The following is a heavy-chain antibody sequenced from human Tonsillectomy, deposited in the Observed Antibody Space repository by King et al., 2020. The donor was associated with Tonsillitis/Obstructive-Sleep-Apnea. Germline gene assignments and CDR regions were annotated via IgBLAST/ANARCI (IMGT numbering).Heavy chain of an antibody. CDR3: ARESGYDILTGYYRTFDY. CDR1: GFTFSSYS. CDR2: NSSGSSYI. Sequence: QLVQSGGGLVKPGGSLRLSCAASGFTFSSYSMNWVRQAPGKGLEWVSSNSSGSSYIYYSDSVKGRFTISRDNAKNTLYLQMNSLRAEDTAVYYCARESGYDILTGYYRTFDYWGQGTLVTVSS. D-gene: IGHD3-9*01. J-gene: IGHJ4*02. V-gene: IGHV3-21*01.